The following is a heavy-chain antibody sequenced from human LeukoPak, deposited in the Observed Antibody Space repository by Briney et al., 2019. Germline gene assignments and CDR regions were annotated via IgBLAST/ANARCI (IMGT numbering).Heavy chain of an antibody. CDR1: GFTFSSYW. J-gene: IGHJ4*02. CDR2: IKQDGSEK. D-gene: IGHD6-19*01. V-gene: IGHV3-7*05. CDR3: ARDFNPAGSSSGWSTCKY. Sequence: GGSLRLCCAASGFTFSSYWMSWVRQAPGKGLEWVANIKQDGSEKYYVDSVKGRFTVSRDDAKNSLFLQMSSLRAEDTAVYYCARDFNPAGSSSGWSTCKYWGQGTLVTVSS.